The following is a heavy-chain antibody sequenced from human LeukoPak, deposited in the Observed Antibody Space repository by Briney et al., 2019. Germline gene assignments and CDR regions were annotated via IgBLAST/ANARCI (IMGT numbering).Heavy chain of an antibody. Sequence: GGSLRLSCAASGFTFSSYWMSWVRQAPGKGLEWVANIKQDGSERYYVDSVKGRFTISRDNAKNSLYLQMNSLRAEDTAVYYCARASFVLLWFGELFSKLDYWGQGTLVTVSS. J-gene: IGHJ4*02. CDR1: GFTFSSYW. CDR3: ARASFVLLWFGELFSKLDY. V-gene: IGHV3-7*01. CDR2: IKQDGSER. D-gene: IGHD3-10*01.